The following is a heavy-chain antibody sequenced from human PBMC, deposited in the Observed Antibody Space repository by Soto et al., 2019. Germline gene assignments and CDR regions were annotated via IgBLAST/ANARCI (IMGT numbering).Heavy chain of an antibody. CDR2: IYYSGST. D-gene: IGHD6-6*01. CDR1: GGSISSSSYY. Sequence: SETLSLTCTVSGGSISSSSYYWGWIRQPPGKGLEWIGSIYYSGSTYSNPSLKSRLTISVDTSKNQFSLKLSSVTAAATAVYYCARHHPTTIEYSSSHNTFDYWGQGTLVTVSS. V-gene: IGHV4-39*01. CDR3: ARHHPTTIEYSSSHNTFDY. J-gene: IGHJ4*02.